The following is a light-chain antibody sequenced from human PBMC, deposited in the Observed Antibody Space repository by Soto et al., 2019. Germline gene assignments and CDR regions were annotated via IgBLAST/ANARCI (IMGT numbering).Light chain of an antibody. CDR2: RTS. CDR3: QQRSNWPPALT. V-gene: IGKV3-11*01. J-gene: IGKJ4*01. CDR1: QTINRIY. Sequence: EIVLTQSPGNLSLSPGERATLSCKASQTINRIYVAWYQQKPGQAPRFLIYRTSDRANGIPGRFSGSGSGTDFTLTISSLEPEDFAVYYCQQRSNWPPALTFGGGTKVDNK.